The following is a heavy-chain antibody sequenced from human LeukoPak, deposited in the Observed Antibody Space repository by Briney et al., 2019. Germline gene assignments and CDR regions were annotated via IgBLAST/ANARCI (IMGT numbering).Heavy chain of an antibody. CDR1: GGSISSGGYY. CDR3: ARGTFWSGYYHDY. J-gene: IGHJ4*02. Sequence: SQTLSLTCTVSGGSISSGGYYWSWIRQPPGKGLEYIGFIFYSGSTNYNPSLKSRVTISLNTSKTQFSLKLSSVTAADTAVYYCARGTFWSGYYHDYWGQGTLVTVSS. CDR2: IFYSGST. D-gene: IGHD3-3*01. V-gene: IGHV4-61*08.